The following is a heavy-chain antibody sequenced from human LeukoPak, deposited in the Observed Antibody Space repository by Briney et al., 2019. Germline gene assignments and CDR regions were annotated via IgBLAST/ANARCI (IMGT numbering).Heavy chain of an antibody. CDR1: GFTFSDYE. D-gene: IGHD5-24*01. V-gene: IGHV3-48*03. CDR3: ARGAARMVEMGTMISFEY. CDR2: ISISGTTI. Sequence: GGSLRLSCAASGFTFSDYEMNWVRQAPGKGLEWLSHISISGTTIHYADSVKGRFTISRDNAKNSVYLQMNSLRAEDAAVYYCARGAARMVEMGTMISFEYWGQGTLITVSS. J-gene: IGHJ4*02.